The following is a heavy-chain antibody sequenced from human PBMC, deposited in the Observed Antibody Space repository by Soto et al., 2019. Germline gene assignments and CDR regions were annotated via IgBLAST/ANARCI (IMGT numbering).Heavy chain of an antibody. D-gene: IGHD3-10*01. V-gene: IGHV1-69*04. CDR2: IIPILGIA. CDR3: ARLLYYYGSGDLNWFDP. J-gene: IGHJ5*02. Sequence: ASVKVSCKASGGTFSSYAISWVRQAPGQGLEWMGRIIPILGIANYAQKFQGRVTITADKSTSTAYMELSSLRSEDTAVYYCARLLYYYGSGDLNWFDPWGQGTLVTVSS. CDR1: GGTFSSYA.